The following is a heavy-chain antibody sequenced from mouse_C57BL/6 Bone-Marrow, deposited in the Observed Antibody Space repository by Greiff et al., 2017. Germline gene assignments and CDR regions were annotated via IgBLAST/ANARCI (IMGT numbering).Heavy chain of an antibody. CDR3: TTLNPWFAY. V-gene: IGHV14-4*01. Sequence: EVKLEESGAELVRPGASVKLSCTASGFNIKDDYMHWVKQRPEQGLEWIGWIDPENGDTEYASKFQGKATITADTSSNTAYLQLSSLTSEDTAVYYCTTLNPWFAYWGQGTLVTVSA. J-gene: IGHJ3*01. CDR1: GFNIKDDY. CDR2: IDPENGDT.